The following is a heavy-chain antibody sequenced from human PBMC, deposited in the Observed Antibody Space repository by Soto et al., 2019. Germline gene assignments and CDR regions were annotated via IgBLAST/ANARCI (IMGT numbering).Heavy chain of an antibody. CDR1: GFTFSSYW. CDR2: IKQDGSEK. V-gene: IGHV3-7*05. D-gene: IGHD3-22*01. J-gene: IGHJ3*02. Sequence: GGSLRLSCAASGFTFSSYWMSWVRQAPGKGLEWVANIKQDGSEKYYVDSVKGRFTISRDNAKNLLYLQMNSLRAEDTAVYYCARSDDSSGYYADAFDIWGQGTMVTVSS. CDR3: ARSDDSSGYYADAFDI.